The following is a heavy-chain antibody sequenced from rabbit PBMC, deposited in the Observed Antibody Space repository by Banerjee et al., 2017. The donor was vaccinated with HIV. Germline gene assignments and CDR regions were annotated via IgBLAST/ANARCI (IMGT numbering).Heavy chain of an antibody. J-gene: IGHJ4*01. CDR2: IYAASSGTT. V-gene: IGHV1S40*01. CDR1: GFSFSSSHY. D-gene: IGHD1-1*01. CDR3: AREYVSGSGYYNL. Sequence: QSLEESGGDLVKPGASLTLTCTASGFSFSSSHYMCWVRQAPGKGLEWIACIYAASSGTTYYANWAKGRFTISKTSSTTVTLQMTSLTAADTATYFCAREYVSGSGYYNLWGQGTLVTVS.